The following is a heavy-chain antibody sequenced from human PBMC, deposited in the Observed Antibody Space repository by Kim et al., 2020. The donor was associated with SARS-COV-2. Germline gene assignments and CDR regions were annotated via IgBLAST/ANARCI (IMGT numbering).Heavy chain of an antibody. V-gene: IGHV3-23*01. CDR3: AKSDPSDVGATPGRNYYYGMDV. CDR2: ISGSGGST. D-gene: IGHD1-26*01. J-gene: IGHJ6*04. Sequence: GGSLRLSCAASGFTFSSYAMSWVRQAPGKGLEWVSAISGSGGSTYYADSVKGRFTISRDNSKNTLYLQMNSLRAEDRAVYYCAKSDPSDVGATPGRNYYYGMDVGGKGTTVTVSS. CDR1: GFTFSSYA.